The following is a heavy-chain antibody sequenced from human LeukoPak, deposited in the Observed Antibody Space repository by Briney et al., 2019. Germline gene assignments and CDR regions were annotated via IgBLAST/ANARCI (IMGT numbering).Heavy chain of an antibody. V-gene: IGHV3-23*01. D-gene: IGHD3-9*01. CDR3: ARLHYDVLTGPFDF. CDR1: GFTFSSYA. Sequence: GGSLRLSCTASGFTFSSYAMSWVRQAPGKGLKWVSSISESGDTPYYADSVKGLFTISRDNSKNTLWLQMNSLRAEDTAVYYCARLHYDVLTGPFDFWGQGTLVTVSS. CDR2: ISESGDTP. J-gene: IGHJ4*02.